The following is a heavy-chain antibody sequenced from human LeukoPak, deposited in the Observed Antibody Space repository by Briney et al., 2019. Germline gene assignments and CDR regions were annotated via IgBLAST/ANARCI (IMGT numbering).Heavy chain of an antibody. CDR3: ARESRNNWGDGYYMDV. V-gene: IGHV4-4*07. D-gene: IGHD1-1*01. J-gene: IGHJ6*03. CDR1: GGSISGYY. CDR2: IFTSGST. Sequence: SETLSLICAVSGGSISGYYWVWIRQPAGEGLEWIGRIFTSGSTDYSPSLRSRLTMSLGTSKNQFSLKLISVTAADTAVYYCARESRNNWGDGYYMDVWGKGTTVTVSS.